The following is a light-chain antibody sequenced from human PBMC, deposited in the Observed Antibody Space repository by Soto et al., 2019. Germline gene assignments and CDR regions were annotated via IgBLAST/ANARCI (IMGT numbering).Light chain of an antibody. Sequence: EIVLTQSPGTLSLSQGERATLSCRASHSVSSSYLAWYQQKPGQAPRLLIYGASSRATGIPDRFSGSGSGTDFTLTISRLEPEDCAVYYCQQYGSSPPITCGQGTRLEIK. CDR1: HSVSSSY. V-gene: IGKV3-20*01. CDR2: GAS. CDR3: QQYGSSPPIT. J-gene: IGKJ5*01.